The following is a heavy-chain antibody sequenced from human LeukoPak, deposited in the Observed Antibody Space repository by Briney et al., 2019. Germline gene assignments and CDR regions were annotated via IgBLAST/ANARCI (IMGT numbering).Heavy chain of an antibody. D-gene: IGHD2-15*01. V-gene: IGHV3-33*01. CDR3: ARVPYCSGGRCSSWIDH. CDR2: IWYDGTNE. J-gene: IGHJ4*02. CDR1: GFIFSSYG. Sequence: GRSLGLSCAASGFIFSSYGMHWVRQAPGKGLEWVALIWYDGTNEYYTDSVKGRFTISRANSKNTLYLQMNSLRAEDTAVYYCARVPYCSGGRCSSWIDHWGQGTLVTVSS.